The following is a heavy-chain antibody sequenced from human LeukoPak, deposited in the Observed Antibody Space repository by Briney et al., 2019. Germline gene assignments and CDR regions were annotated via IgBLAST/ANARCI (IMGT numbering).Heavy chain of an antibody. J-gene: IGHJ5*02. V-gene: IGHV1-18*01. D-gene: IGHD2-2*02. CDR1: GYTFTSYG. Sequence: ASVKVSCKAPGYTFTSYGISWVRQAPGQGLEWMGWISAYNGNTNYAQKLQGRVTMTTDTSTSTAYMELRSLRSDDTAVYYCARDALGYCSSTSCYTWFDPWGQGTLVTVSS. CDR2: ISAYNGNT. CDR3: ARDALGYCSSTSCYTWFDP.